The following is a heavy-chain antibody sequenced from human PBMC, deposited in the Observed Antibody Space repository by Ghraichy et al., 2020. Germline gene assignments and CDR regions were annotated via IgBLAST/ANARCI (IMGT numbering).Heavy chain of an antibody. D-gene: IGHD5-18*01. CDR3: ATVNRGYSYGLSFGWFDP. V-gene: IGHV1-24*01. Sequence: ASVKVSCKVSGYTLTELSMHWVRQAPGKGLEWMGGFDPEDGETIYAQKFQGRVTMTEDTSTDTAYMELSSLRSEDTAVYYCATVNRGYSYGLSFGWFDPWGQGTLVTVSS. CDR2: FDPEDGET. J-gene: IGHJ5*02. CDR1: GYTLTELS.